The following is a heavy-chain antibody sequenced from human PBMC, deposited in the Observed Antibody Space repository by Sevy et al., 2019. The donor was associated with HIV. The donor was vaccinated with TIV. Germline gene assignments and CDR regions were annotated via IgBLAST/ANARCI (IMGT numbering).Heavy chain of an antibody. CDR2: ISSSGSTI. Sequence: GGSLRLSCTASGFTFGDYYMSWIRQAPGKGLEWVSYISSSGSTIYYADSVKGRFTVSRDNAKNSLYLQMNSLRAEDTAVYYCVRAAYCSSACHYALVSDSWGQGILVTVSS. D-gene: IGHD2-2*01. CDR1: GFTFGDYY. CDR3: VRAAYCSSACHYALVSDS. V-gene: IGHV3-11*04. J-gene: IGHJ4*02.